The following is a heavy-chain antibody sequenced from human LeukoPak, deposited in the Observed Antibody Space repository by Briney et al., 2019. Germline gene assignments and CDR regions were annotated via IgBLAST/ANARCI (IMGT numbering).Heavy chain of an antibody. Sequence: ASVKVSCKASGYTFTSNYIHWVRQAPGQGLEWMGMIYPRGGRTSYAQKFQGRVTVTRDTSTSTVHMELCGLRSEDTAVYYCARDQEGFDYWGQGTLVTVSS. V-gene: IGHV1-46*01. CDR3: ARDQEGFDY. CDR1: GYTFTSNY. J-gene: IGHJ4*02. CDR2: IYPRGGRT.